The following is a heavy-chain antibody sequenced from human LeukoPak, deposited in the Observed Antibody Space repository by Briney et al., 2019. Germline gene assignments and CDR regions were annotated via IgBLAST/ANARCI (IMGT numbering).Heavy chain of an antibody. V-gene: IGHV3-23*01. CDR3: AKDYYDSSGYYYGYDY. J-gene: IGHJ4*02. D-gene: IGHD3-22*01. CDR2: ISGSGGST. Sequence: GGSLRLSCAASGFTFSSYAMSWVRQAPGKGLEWVSAISGSGGSTYYADSVKGRFTISRDNSKNTLYLQMNSLRAEDTAVYYCAKDYYDSSGYYYGYDYWGQGTLVTVSS. CDR1: GFTFSSYA.